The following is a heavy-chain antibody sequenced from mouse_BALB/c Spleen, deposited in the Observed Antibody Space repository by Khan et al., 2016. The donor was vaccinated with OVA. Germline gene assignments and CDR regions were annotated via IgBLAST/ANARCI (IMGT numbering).Heavy chain of an antibody. CDR3: TRGGCGGFAY. CDR1: GYAFTNYL. CDR2: INPGSGGT. J-gene: IGHJ3*01. Sequence: QIQLVQSGAELVRPGTSVKVSCKASGYAFTNYLIEWVKQRPGQGLEWIGVINPGSGGTNYNEKFKGKATLTADKSSSTSYMQLSSLTSDVSAVYVCTRGGCGGFAYWGQGTLVTVSA. V-gene: IGHV1-54*03.